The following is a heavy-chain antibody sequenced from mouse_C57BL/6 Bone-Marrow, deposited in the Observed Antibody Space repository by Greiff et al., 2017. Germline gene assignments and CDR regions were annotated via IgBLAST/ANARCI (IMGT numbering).Heavy chain of an antibody. V-gene: IGHV5-6*01. Sequence: EVQLQQSGGDLVKPGGSLKLSCAASGFTFSSYGMSWVRQTPDKRLEWVATISSGGSYTYYPDSVKGRFTISRDNAKNTLYLQMSSLKSEDTAMYYCARRGGLDYWGQGTTLTVSS. CDR1: GFTFSSYG. CDR3: ARRGGLDY. J-gene: IGHJ2*01. CDR2: ISSGGSYT. D-gene: IGHD1-1*02.